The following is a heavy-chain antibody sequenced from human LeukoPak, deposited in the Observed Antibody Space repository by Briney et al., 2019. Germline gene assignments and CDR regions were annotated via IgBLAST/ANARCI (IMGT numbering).Heavy chain of an antibody. CDR1: GFTFSSYA. CDR2: ISYDGSNK. CDR3: ARGGIEVAGNHAFVI. J-gene: IGHJ3*02. V-gene: IGHV3-30*04. Sequence: GGSLRLSCAASGFTFSSYALHWVRQAPGKGLEWVAFISYDGSNKYYVDSVKGRFTISRDSSKNTLYLHMNSLRAEDTAVYYCARGGIEVAGNHAFVIWGQGTMVTVSS. D-gene: IGHD6-19*01.